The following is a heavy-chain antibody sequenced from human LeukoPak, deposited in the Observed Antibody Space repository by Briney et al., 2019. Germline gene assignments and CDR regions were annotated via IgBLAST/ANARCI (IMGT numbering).Heavy chain of an antibody. D-gene: IGHD2-15*01. CDR2: IRYDGRNK. J-gene: IGHJ5*02. CDR3: AKDRDIVVVVAAIWFDP. Sequence: GGSLRLSCAASGFIFSSYGMHWVRQAPGKGLEWVAFIRYDGRNKYYADSVKGRFTISRDNSKNTLYLQMNSLRAEDTAVYYCAKDRDIVVVVAAIWFDPWGQGTLVTVSS. V-gene: IGHV3-30*02. CDR1: GFIFSSYG.